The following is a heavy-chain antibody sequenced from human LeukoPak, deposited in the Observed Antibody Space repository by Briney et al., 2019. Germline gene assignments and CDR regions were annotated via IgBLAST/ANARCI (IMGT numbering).Heavy chain of an antibody. V-gene: IGHV4-59*01. Sequence: SETLSLTCTVSGDSISSYFWSWIRQPPGKGLEWIGYIYYSGSTNYNPSLKSRVTISVDTSKNQFSLKLSSVTAADTAVYYCARHSSTVLRDPHDAFDIWGQGTMVTVSS. D-gene: IGHD2-2*01. CDR3: ARHSSTVLRDPHDAFDI. CDR2: IYYSGST. CDR1: GDSISSYF. J-gene: IGHJ3*02.